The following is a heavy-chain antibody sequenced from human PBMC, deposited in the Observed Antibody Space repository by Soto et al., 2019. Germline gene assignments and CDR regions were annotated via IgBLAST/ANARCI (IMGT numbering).Heavy chain of an antibody. J-gene: IGHJ6*02. CDR2: TSGYNGIT. V-gene: IGHV1-18*01. CDR1: GYTFTSYG. CDR3: ARDPTIFGVVQNYGMDV. Sequence: QVQLVQSGAEVKKPGASVKVSCKASGYTFTSYGITWVRQAPGQGLEWMGWTSGYNGITNYAQKLQGRVTMTTDTSTSTAYMELRSLRSDATAVYSCARDPTIFGVVQNYGMDVWGQGTTVTVSS. D-gene: IGHD3-3*01.